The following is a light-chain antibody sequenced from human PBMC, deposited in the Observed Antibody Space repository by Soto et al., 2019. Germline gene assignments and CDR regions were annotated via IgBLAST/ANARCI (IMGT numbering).Light chain of an antibody. CDR2: GNI. CDR3: QSYDRSLSSPI. V-gene: IGLV1-40*01. CDR1: SSNIGARYD. Sequence: QSVLTQPPSVSGAPGQRVTISCTGSSSNIGARYDVHWYQSLPGTAPKLLIYGNINRPSGVPDRFSGSKSGTSASLAITGLQADDEADYYCQSYDRSLSSPIFGGGTKLTVL. J-gene: IGLJ2*01.